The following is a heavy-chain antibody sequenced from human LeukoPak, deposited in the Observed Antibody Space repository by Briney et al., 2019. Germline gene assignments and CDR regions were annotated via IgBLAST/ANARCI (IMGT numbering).Heavy chain of an antibody. J-gene: IGHJ4*02. CDR1: GFTFSSYA. Sequence: GGFLRLSCAASGFTFSSYAMSWVRQAPGKGLEWVSAISGSGGSTYYADSVKGRFTISKDNARNTLYLQMNTLRVEDTAVYYCARAQDTYNSLYFDYWGQGALVTVSS. V-gene: IGHV3-23*01. D-gene: IGHD5-24*01. CDR3: ARAQDTYNSLYFDY. CDR2: ISGSGGST.